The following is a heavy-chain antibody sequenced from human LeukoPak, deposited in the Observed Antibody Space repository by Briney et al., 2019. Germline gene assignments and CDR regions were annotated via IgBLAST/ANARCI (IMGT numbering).Heavy chain of an antibody. D-gene: IGHD6-6*01. CDR3: ARDLETLEYSSSSYHRTRYFDL. V-gene: IGHV4-4*07. CDR2: IYTSGST. CDR1: GGSISSYY. J-gene: IGHJ2*01. Sequence: SETLSLTCTVSGGSISSYYWSWIRQPAGKGLEWIGRIYTSGSTNYNPSLKSRVTMSVDTSKNQFSLKLSSVTAADTAVYYCARDLETLEYSSSSYHRTRYFDLWGRGTLVTVSS.